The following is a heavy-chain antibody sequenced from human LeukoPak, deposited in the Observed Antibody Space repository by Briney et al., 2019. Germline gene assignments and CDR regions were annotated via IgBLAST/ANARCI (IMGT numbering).Heavy chain of an antibody. J-gene: IGHJ4*02. CDR3: MRHEEEDGYNAKPFDL. Sequence: SETLSLTCTVSGGSISSYYWSWIRQPPGKGLEWIGYIYYSGNTYYTPSLKSRVTISVDTSKNQFSLRLSSVTAADTAVYFCMRHEEEDGYNAKPFDLWGQGTLVTVSS. D-gene: IGHD5-24*01. V-gene: IGHV4-59*04. CDR2: IYYSGNT. CDR1: GGSISSYY.